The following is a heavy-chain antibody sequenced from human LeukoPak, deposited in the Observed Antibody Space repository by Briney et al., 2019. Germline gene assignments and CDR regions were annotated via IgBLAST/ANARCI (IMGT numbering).Heavy chain of an antibody. CDR3: ARGSTKQGWFPTGGPGIDLDY. J-gene: IGHJ4*02. V-gene: IGHV3-21*01. CDR2: ISSSTTYI. CDR1: GFTFSPYT. Sequence: GGSLRLSCAASGFTFSPYTMHWVRQAPGKGLEWVSSISSSTTYIYYADSLKGRFTVSRDNAKNSLYLQMNSLRAEDTAVYYCARGSTKQGWFPTGGPGIDLDYWGQGTLVTVSS. D-gene: IGHD6-19*01.